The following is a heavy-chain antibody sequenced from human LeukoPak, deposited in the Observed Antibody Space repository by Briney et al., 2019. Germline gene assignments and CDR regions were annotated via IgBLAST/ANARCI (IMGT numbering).Heavy chain of an antibody. Sequence: SQTLSLTCTVSGGSISSGSYYWTWIRPPAGKGLEWIGRIYTSGSTNYNPSLKRRVTISVDPSKNQFSLKLSSVTAADTAVYYCASLDYGGNRGYYFDYWGQGTLVTVSS. J-gene: IGHJ4*02. CDR1: GGSISSGSYY. D-gene: IGHD4-23*01. CDR3: ASLDYGGNRGYYFDY. CDR2: IYTSGST. V-gene: IGHV4-61*02.